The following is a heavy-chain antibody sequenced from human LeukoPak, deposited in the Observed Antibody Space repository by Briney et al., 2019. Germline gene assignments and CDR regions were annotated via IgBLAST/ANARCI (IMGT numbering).Heavy chain of an antibody. CDR3: ARKSASGYYSNFDY. CDR1: GYTFTDSY. J-gene: IGHJ4*02. Sequence: GASVKVSCKASGYTFTDSYMHWVRQAPGQGLKWIGWINPYSGGTNYAQEFQGRVTMTRDTSISTAYMELSRLTPDDTAVYYCARKSASGYYSNFDYWGQGTLVTVSS. CDR2: INPYSGGT. V-gene: IGHV1-2*02. D-gene: IGHD3-22*01.